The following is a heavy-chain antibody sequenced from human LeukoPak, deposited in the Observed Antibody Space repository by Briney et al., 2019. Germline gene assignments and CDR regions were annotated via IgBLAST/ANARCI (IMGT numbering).Heavy chain of an antibody. V-gene: IGHV1-18*01. Sequence: GASVKVSCKASGGTFGSYAVSWVRQAPGQGLEWMGWISAYNGNTNYAQKLQGRVTMTTDTSTSTAYMELRSLRSDDTAVYYCARDVFGSSWYLWFDPWGQGTLVTVSS. CDR1: GGTFGSYA. D-gene: IGHD6-13*01. CDR3: ARDVFGSSWYLWFDP. J-gene: IGHJ5*02. CDR2: ISAYNGNT.